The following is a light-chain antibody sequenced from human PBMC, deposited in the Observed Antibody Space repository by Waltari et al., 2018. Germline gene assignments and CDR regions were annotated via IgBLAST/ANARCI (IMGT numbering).Light chain of an antibody. J-gene: IGLJ2*01. CDR2: DVS. CDR3: CSYAGSYGVV. Sequence: QSALTQPRSVSGSPGQSVTISCPGTSSDVGGYNYVSWYQQHPGKAPKLMIYDVSKRPSGVPDRFSGSKSGNTASLTISGLQAKDEADYYCCSYAGSYGVVFGGGTKLTVL. CDR1: SSDVGGYNY. V-gene: IGLV2-11*01.